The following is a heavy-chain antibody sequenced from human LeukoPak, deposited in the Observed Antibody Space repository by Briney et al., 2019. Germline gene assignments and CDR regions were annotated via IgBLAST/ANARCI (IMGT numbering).Heavy chain of an antibody. CDR1: GYTFTGYY. J-gene: IGHJ4*02. CDR2: INPNSGGT. V-gene: IGHV1-2*02. Sequence: ASVKVSCKAFGYTFTGYYIHWVRQAPGQGLEWMGWINPNSGGTNYAQKFQGRVTMTRDTSISTAYMELSRLTSDDTAVYYCARAYCAGGSCYSPEDWGQGALITVSS. D-gene: IGHD2-15*01. CDR3: ARAYCAGGSCYSPED.